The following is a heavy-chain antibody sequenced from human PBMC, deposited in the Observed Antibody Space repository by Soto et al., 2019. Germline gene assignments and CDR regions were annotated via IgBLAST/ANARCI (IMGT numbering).Heavy chain of an antibody. J-gene: IGHJ6*02. CDR2: TYYRGST. D-gene: IGHD6-19*01. V-gene: IGHV4-61*01. CDR1: GGSVSSGSYY. Sequence: QVQLQESGPGLVKPSETLSLTCTVSGGSVSSGSYYWSWIRQPPGKGLEWIGYTYYRGSTNYNPPLKSRVTRSVDTSKNQFSLKLSSVTAADTAVYYCARGIEGWYQGRYYYGMDVWGQGTTVTVSS. CDR3: ARGIEGWYQGRYYYGMDV.